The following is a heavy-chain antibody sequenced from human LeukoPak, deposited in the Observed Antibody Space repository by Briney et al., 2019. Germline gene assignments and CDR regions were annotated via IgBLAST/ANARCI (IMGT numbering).Heavy chain of an antibody. D-gene: IGHD3-22*01. Sequence: SETLSLTCTVSGGSISSSTSYWGWIRQPPGKGLEWIGNIYYSGTTYYNPSLKSRVTISVDTSKNQFSLKLSSVTAADTAVYYCARERKPQPTYYYGSSGSDYWGQGTLVTVSS. CDR3: ARERKPQPTYYYGSSGSDY. CDR1: GGSISSSTSY. V-gene: IGHV4-39*07. CDR2: IYYSGTT. J-gene: IGHJ4*02.